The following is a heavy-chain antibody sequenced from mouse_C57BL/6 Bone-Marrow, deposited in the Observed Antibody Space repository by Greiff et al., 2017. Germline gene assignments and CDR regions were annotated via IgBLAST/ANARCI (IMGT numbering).Heavy chain of an antibody. J-gene: IGHJ2*01. D-gene: IGHD2-3*01. CDR3: TRKADGYPYYFDY. V-gene: IGHV1-15*01. CDR1: GYTFTDYE. CDR2: IDPETGGT. Sequence: VQLQQSGAELVRPGASVTLSCKASGYTFTDYEMHWVKQTPVHGLEWIGAIDPETGGTAYNQKFKGKAILTADKSSSTAYMELRSLTSEDSAVYYCTRKADGYPYYFDYWGQGTTLTVSS.